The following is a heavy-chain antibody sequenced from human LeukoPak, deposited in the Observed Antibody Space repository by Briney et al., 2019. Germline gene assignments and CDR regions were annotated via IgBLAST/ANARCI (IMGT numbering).Heavy chain of an antibody. CDR1: GGSISSYY. J-gene: IGHJ4*02. D-gene: IGHD6-19*01. Sequence: PSETLSLTCTVSGGSISSYYWGWIRQPPGKGLEWIGSIYYSGSTYYNPSLKSRVTISVDTSKNQFSLKLSSVTAADTAVYYCARLYSSGLDYWGQGTLVTVSS. CDR2: IYYSGST. CDR3: ARLYSSGLDY. V-gene: IGHV4-39*01.